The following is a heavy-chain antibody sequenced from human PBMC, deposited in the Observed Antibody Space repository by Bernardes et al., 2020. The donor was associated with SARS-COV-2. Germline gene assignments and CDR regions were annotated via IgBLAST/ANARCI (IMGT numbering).Heavy chain of an antibody. V-gene: IGHV4-59*01. CDR2: IYYSGST. D-gene: IGHD2-2*01. Sequence: SETLSLTCTVSGASIRSYYWSWIRQPPGKGLEWIGYIYYSGSTYYNPSLKSRVTISVDTSKNQFSLRLTSVTAADTAVYYCACAATGVTTANLESYYYYGLDVWGKGTTVTVSA. CDR1: GASIRSYY. J-gene: IGHJ6*04. CDR3: ACAATGVTTANLESYYYYGLDV.